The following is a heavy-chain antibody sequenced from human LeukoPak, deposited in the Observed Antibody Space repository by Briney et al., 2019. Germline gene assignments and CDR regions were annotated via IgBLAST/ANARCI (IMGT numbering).Heavy chain of an antibody. Sequence: PSETLSLTCTVSDDSINNNYWSWIRQPPGKELECIGYIHYSGSTNYNPSLKSRVIISIDTSKNQFSLKLNSVTAADTAVYYCARRGLNRQNFDYWGQGTLVTVSS. V-gene: IGHV4-59*08. D-gene: IGHD3-16*01. CDR1: DDSINNNY. CDR3: ARRGLNRQNFDY. CDR2: IHYSGST. J-gene: IGHJ4*02.